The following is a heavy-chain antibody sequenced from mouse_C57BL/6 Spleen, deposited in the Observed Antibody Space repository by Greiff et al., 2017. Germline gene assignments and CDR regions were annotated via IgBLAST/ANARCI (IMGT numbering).Heavy chain of an antibody. CDR3: ARGGGNYGYFDV. J-gene: IGHJ1*03. CDR2: INPSTGGT. Sequence: VQLQQSGPELVKPGASVKISCKASGYSFTGYYMNWVKQSPEKSLEWIGEINPSTGGTTYNQKFKAKATLTVDKSSSTAYMQLKSLTSEDSAVYYCARGGGNYGYFDVWGTGTTVTVSS. D-gene: IGHD1-1*02. CDR1: GYSFTGYY. V-gene: IGHV1-42*01.